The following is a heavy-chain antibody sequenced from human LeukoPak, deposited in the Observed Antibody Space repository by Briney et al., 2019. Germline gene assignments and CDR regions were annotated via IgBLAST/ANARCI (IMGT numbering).Heavy chain of an antibody. CDR2: IYYSEST. CDR1: GGSISSGGYY. V-gene: IGHV4-31*03. J-gene: IGHJ5*02. Sequence: PSETLSLTCTVSGGSISSGGYYWSWIRQHPGKGLEWIGYIYYSESTYYNPSLKSRVTISVDTSKNQFSLKLSSVTAADTAVYYCAREGSRAYYYGSGAGRWFDPWGQGTLVTVSS. D-gene: IGHD3-10*01. CDR3: AREGSRAYYYGSGAGRWFDP.